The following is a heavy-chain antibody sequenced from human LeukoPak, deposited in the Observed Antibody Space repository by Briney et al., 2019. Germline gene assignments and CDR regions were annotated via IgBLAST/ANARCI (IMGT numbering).Heavy chain of an antibody. CDR1: GYTFTSYG. CDR3: ARTGVVVGAFPDYYYHYMDV. Sequence: ASVKVSCKASGYTFTSYGISWVRQAPGQGLEWMGWISAYNGNTNYAQKLQGRVTMTTGTSTSTAYMELRSLRSDDTAVYYCARTGVVVGAFPDYYYHYMDVWGKGTTVTISS. J-gene: IGHJ6*03. D-gene: IGHD3-22*01. CDR2: ISAYNGNT. V-gene: IGHV1-18*01.